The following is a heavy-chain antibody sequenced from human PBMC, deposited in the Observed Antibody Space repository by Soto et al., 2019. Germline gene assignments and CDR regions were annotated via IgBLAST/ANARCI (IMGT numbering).Heavy chain of an antibody. D-gene: IGHD3-3*02. CDR2: IHYRANS. Sequence: SETLSLTCAVSGDSVSSSSYYWAWIRQPPGKGLEWIGSIHYRANSYYSPSRKSRITISVDTSKNQMSLRLSSVTAADTAVYYCARPLQLAVSGFDPWGQGTLVTVSS. CDR1: GDSVSSSSYY. J-gene: IGHJ5*02. CDR3: ARPLQLAVSGFDP. V-gene: IGHV4-39*01.